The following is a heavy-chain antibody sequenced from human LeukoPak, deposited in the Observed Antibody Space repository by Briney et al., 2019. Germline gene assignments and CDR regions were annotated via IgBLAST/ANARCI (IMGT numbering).Heavy chain of an antibody. V-gene: IGHV3-23*01. Sequence: PGGSLRLSCAASGFTFSNYAMSWVRQAPGKGLEWVSVISGSGGTTHYADSVKGRFTISRDNSKNTLYLQMSTLTAEDTAVYYCGRHDSSGYSAFDIWGQGTMVTVSS. J-gene: IGHJ3*02. CDR2: ISGSGGTT. CDR1: GFTFSNYA. D-gene: IGHD3-22*01. CDR3: GRHDSSGYSAFDI.